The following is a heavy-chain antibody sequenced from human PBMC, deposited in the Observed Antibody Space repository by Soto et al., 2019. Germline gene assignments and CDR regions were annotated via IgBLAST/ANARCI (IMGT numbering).Heavy chain of an antibody. CDR3: ARDNWNSY. D-gene: IGHD1-7*01. CDR1: GFTFSSYW. CDR2: IHNDGSTT. Sequence: PGGSLRLSCAASGFTFSSYWMHWVRQAPGKGLMWVPRIHNDGSTTRYADSVKGRFTISRDNAKNTLYLQMGSLRVEDTAVYYCARDNWNSYWGQGTLVTVS. J-gene: IGHJ4*01. V-gene: IGHV3-74*01.